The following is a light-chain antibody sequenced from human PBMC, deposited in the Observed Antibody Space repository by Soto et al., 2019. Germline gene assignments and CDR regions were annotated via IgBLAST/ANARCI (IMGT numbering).Light chain of an antibody. CDR1: SSDIGAGSD. CDR3: QSYDTSLSAHLV. V-gene: IGLV1-40*01. CDR2: GDT. J-gene: IGLJ3*02. Sequence: QPVLTQPPSVSGAPGQRVTISCTGTSSDIGAGSDVHWYQQLPGAAPKLLIYGDTFRPSGVSDRFSGSKSGTSASLTITGLQPEDEAHYYCQSYDTSLSAHLVFGGGTKVTVL.